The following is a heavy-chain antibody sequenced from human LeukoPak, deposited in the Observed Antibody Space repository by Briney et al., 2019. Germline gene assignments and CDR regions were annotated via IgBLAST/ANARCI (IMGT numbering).Heavy chain of an antibody. D-gene: IGHD3-10*01. CDR3: AKDKGLYYYGSGSYRPEYYFDY. CDR1: GFTFDDYT. CDR2: ISWDGGST. J-gene: IGHJ4*02. Sequence: GGSLRLSCAASGFTFDDYTMHWVRHAPGKGLEWVSLISWDGGSTYYADSVKGRFTISRDNSKNSLYLQMNSLRTEDTALYYYAKDKGLYYYGSGSYRPEYYFDYWGQGTLVTVSS. V-gene: IGHV3-43*01.